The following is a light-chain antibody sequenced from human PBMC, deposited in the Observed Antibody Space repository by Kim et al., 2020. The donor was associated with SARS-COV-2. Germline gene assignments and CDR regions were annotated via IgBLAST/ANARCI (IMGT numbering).Light chain of an antibody. CDR3: QQRGNWPPALT. CDR1: HSMAIS. CDR2: DAT. J-gene: IGKJ4*01. Sequence: PAESATLSCRASHSMAISLAWYRHTPGRAPRLLFYDATIRAPGIPDGFSASGSGTDFTLTIGSLAPEDFAVYYCQQRGNWPPALTFGGGTKLEI. V-gene: IGKV3-11*01.